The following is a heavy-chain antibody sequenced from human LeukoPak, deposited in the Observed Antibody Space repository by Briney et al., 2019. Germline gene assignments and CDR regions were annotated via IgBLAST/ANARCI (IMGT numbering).Heavy chain of an antibody. Sequence: GGSLRLSCAASGFTFSSYAMHWVRQAPGKGLEWVAVISYDGSNKYYADSVKGRFTISRDNSKNTLYLQMNSLRAEDTAVYYCARADVCSSTSCRPYYYMDVWGKGTTVTVSS. D-gene: IGHD2-2*01. V-gene: IGHV3-30-3*01. CDR3: ARADVCSSTSCRPYYYMDV. CDR1: GFTFSSYA. CDR2: ISYDGSNK. J-gene: IGHJ6*03.